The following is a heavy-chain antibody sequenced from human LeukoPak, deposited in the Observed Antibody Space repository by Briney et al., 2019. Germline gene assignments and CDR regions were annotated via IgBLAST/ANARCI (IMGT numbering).Heavy chain of an antibody. J-gene: IGHJ6*02. V-gene: IGHV3-33*01. D-gene: IGHD6-19*01. CDR3: ARDIPPSYSSGWYRYYYYYGMAV. CDR1: GFTFSSYG. CDR2: IWYDGSNK. Sequence: PGGSLRLSCAASGFTFSSYGMHWVRQAPGKGLEGVAVIWYDGSNKYYADSVKGRFTISRDNSKNTLYLQMNSLRAEDTAVYYCARDIPPSYSSGWYRYYYYYGMAVWGQGTTVTVSS.